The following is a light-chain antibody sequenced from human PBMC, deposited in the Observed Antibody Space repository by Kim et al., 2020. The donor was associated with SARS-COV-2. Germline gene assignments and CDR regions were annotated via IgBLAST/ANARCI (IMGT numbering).Light chain of an antibody. Sequence: SPGGSATLSCRASQSVSSNLAWYQQNPGQAPRLLIFGASTRATGIPARFSGSGSGTEFTLTISSLQSEDFAVYYCQQYHNWPPLTFGGGTKVDIK. V-gene: IGKV3-15*01. CDR2: GAS. CDR3: QQYHNWPPLT. CDR1: QSVSSN. J-gene: IGKJ4*01.